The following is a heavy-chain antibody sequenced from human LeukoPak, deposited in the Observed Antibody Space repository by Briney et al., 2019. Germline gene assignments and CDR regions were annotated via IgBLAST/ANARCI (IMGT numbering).Heavy chain of an antibody. CDR3: ARGSPTGIVGAGHWFDP. Sequence: SGPTLVNPTQTLTLTCTFSGFSLSTSGMCVSWIRQPPGKALEWLARIDWDDDKYYSTSLKTRLTISKDTSKNQVVLTMTNMDPVDTATYYCARGSPTGIVGAGHWFDPWGQGTLVTVSS. CDR1: GFSLSTSGMC. D-gene: IGHD1-26*01. CDR2: IDWDDDK. V-gene: IGHV2-70*11. J-gene: IGHJ5*02.